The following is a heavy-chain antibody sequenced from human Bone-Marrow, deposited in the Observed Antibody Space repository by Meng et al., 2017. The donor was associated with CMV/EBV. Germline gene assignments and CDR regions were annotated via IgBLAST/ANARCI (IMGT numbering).Heavy chain of an antibody. CDR3: ARVVSSHDWFDP. CDR2: IYYSGST. J-gene: IGHJ5*02. Sequence: SETLSLTCTVSGGSISSGGYYWSWIRQHPGKGLEWIGYIYYSGSTYYNPSLKSRVTISVDTSKNQFSLKLSSVTAADTAVYYCARVVSSHDWFDPWGQGNLVTVSS. V-gene: IGHV4-31*03. CDR1: GGSISSGGYY.